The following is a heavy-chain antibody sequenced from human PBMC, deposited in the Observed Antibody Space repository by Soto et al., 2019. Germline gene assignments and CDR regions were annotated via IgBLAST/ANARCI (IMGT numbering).Heavy chain of an antibody. Sequence: QVQLAQSGAVLKKPGASVKVSCKASGYTFTDYGIDWVRQAPGYGLTWMGWFNAYNANTNYAQKLQGRVTIATDTSTSTAYMELRSLRSDDTAVYYCARPQRGSYYDYSYCGMDVWGQGTTVAVSS. CDR1: GYTFTDYG. CDR3: ARPQRGSYYDYSYCGMDV. CDR2: FNAYNANT. D-gene: IGHD1-26*01. V-gene: IGHV1-18*01. J-gene: IGHJ6*02.